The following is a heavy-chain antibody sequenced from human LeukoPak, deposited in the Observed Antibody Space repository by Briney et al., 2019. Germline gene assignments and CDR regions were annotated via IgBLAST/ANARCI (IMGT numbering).Heavy chain of an antibody. V-gene: IGHV3-66*01. J-gene: IGHJ4*02. CDR3: AGDPPAVAINTYG. Sequence: GGSLRLSCAASGVTVSNNFMLWARQAPGKGLEWVSLIYSGGDTRYADSVKGRFTISRDNSKNTLYLQMNNLRAEDTAVYYCAGDPPAVAINTYGWGQGTLVTVSS. CDR1: GVTVSNNF. CDR2: IYSGGDT. D-gene: IGHD5-24*01.